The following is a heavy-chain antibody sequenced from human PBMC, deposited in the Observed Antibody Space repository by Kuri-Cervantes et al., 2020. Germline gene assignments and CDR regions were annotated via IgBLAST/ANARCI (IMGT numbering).Heavy chain of an antibody. V-gene: IGHV4-61*01. J-gene: IGHJ5*02. CDR2: IYYSGST. CDR3: ARTVDSSGYYFNWFDP. Sequence: GSLKLSCTVPGGSVSSGSYYWSWIRQPPGKGLEWIGYIYYSGSTNYNPSLKSRVTTSVDTSKNQFSLKLSSVTAADTAVYYCARTVDSSGYYFNWFDPWGQGTLVTVSS. D-gene: IGHD3-22*01. CDR1: GGSVSSGSYY.